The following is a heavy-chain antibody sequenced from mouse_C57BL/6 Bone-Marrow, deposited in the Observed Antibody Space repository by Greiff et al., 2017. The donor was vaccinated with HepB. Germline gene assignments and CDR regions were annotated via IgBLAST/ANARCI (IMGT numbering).Heavy chain of an antibody. Sequence: VQLQESGPELVKPGASVKISCKASGYTFTDYYINWVKQRPGQGLEWIGWIFPGSGSTYYNEKFKGKATLTVDKSSSTAYMLLSSLTSEDSAVYFCAETAQALAWFAYWGQGTLVTVSA. J-gene: IGHJ3*01. V-gene: IGHV1-75*01. CDR1: GYTFTDYY. CDR3: AETAQALAWFAY. D-gene: IGHD3-2*02. CDR2: IFPGSGST.